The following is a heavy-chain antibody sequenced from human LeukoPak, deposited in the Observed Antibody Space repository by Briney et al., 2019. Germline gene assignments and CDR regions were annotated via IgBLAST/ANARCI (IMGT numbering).Heavy chain of an antibody. D-gene: IGHD3-10*01. V-gene: IGHV4-39*01. Sequence: TLSLTCTVSGGSICSSSYYWGWIRQPPRQGLEWIGSIYYSGSTYYNPSLKSRVTISIDTSKNQFSLTLSSVTAADTAVYYCARRDYYGSGIDWFDPWGQGTLVTVSS. CDR1: GGSICSSSYY. J-gene: IGHJ5*02. CDR2: IYYSGST. CDR3: ARRDYYGSGIDWFDP.